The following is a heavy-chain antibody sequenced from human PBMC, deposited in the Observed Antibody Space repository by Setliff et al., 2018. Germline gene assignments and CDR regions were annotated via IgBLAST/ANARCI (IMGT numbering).Heavy chain of an antibody. Sequence: RASVKVSCKTSGYSFTVFGISWVRQAPGQGLEWMGWISPYYGSTNYAQKFQGRVTMTTDTSTSTAYMELTSLTSDDTARYYCVRGPLDFVVVPAAAKFDSWGQGTLVTVSS. D-gene: IGHD2-2*01. CDR2: ISPYYGST. J-gene: IGHJ4*02. CDR3: VRGPLDFVVVPAAAKFDS. CDR1: GYSFTVFG. V-gene: IGHV1-18*01.